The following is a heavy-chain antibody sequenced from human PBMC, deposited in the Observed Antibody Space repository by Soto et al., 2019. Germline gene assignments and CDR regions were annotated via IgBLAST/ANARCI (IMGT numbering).Heavy chain of an antibody. Sequence: GGSLRLSCAASGFTFSSYGMHWVRQAPGKGLEWVAVISYDGSNKYYADSVKGRFTISRDNSKNTLYLQMNSLRAEDTAVYYCAKDWDGYNFNWFDPWGQGTLVTVS. V-gene: IGHV3-30*18. J-gene: IGHJ5*02. CDR3: AKDWDGYNFNWFDP. D-gene: IGHD5-12*01. CDR2: ISYDGSNK. CDR1: GFTFSSYG.